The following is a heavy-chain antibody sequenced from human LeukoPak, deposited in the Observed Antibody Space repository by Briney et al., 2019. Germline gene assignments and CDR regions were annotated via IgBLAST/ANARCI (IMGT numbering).Heavy chain of an antibody. D-gene: IGHD5-18*01. J-gene: IGHJ4*02. V-gene: IGHV4-38-2*01. CDR1: GYSISSGYY. Sequence: PSETLSLTCAVSGYSISSGYYWGWIRQPPGKGLERIGSIYHSGSTYYNPSLKSRVTISVDTSKDQFSLKLSSVTAADTAVYYCARHVLSSGYSYGLNFDYWGQGTLVTVSS. CDR3: ARHVLSSGYSYGLNFDY. CDR2: IYHSGST.